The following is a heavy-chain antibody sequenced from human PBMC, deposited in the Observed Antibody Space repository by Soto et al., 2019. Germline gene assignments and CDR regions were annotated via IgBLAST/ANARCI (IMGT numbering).Heavy chain of an antibody. J-gene: IGHJ6*02. D-gene: IGHD5-18*01. CDR3: ARVGRTAMENYYYYGMDV. CDR2: ISSSSSTI. CDR1: GFTFSSYS. V-gene: IGHV3-48*02. Sequence: EVQLVESGGGLVQPGGSLRLSCAASGFTFSSYSMNWVRQAPGKGREWVSYISSSSSTIYYADSVKGRFTISRDNAKNSLYLQMNSVRDEDTAVYYCARVGRTAMENYYYYGMDVWGQGTTVTFSS.